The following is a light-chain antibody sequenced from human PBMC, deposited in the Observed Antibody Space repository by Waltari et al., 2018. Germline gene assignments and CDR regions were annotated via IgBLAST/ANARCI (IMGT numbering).Light chain of an antibody. CDR1: SSDVGNYKH. CDR3: CSYAGSSKGV. Sequence: QSALTQPAPVSGSPGEAITISRTGSSSDVGNYKHVPGYQQPPGKAPKLMIYAVSKRPSGVSDRFSGSKSGDTASLTISGLQPEDEADYFCCSYAGSSKGVFGGGTKVTVL. V-gene: IGLV2-23*02. CDR2: AVS. J-gene: IGLJ2*01.